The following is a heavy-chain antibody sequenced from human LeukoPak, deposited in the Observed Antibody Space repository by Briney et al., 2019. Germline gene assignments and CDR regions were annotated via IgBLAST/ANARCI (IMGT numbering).Heavy chain of an antibody. D-gene: IGHD3-10*01. Sequence: GGSLRLSCAASGFTFSSYAMSWVRQAPGKGLEWVSAISGSGGSTYYADSVKGRFTISRDNSKNTLYLQMNSLRAEDTAVYYCAKFTMVRGVIILGDYFDYWGQGTLVTVSS. V-gene: IGHV3-23*01. CDR2: ISGSGGST. CDR3: AKFTMVRGVIILGDYFDY. J-gene: IGHJ4*02. CDR1: GFTFSSYA.